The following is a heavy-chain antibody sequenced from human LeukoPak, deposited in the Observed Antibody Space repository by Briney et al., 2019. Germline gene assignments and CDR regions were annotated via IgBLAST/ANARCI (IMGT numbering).Heavy chain of an antibody. CDR1: GDSISSDH. V-gene: IGHV4-59*01. CDR3: AKYSGHDTSGNYGSRAFDI. CDR2: IYYSGNT. D-gene: IGHD3-22*01. Sequence: SETLSLTCTVSGDSISSDHWSWIRQPPGKGLEWIGYIYYSGNTNYNPSLKSRVTISVDTSKNQFSLKLSSVTAADTAVYYCAKYSGHDTSGNYGSRAFDIWGQGTMVTVSS. J-gene: IGHJ3*02.